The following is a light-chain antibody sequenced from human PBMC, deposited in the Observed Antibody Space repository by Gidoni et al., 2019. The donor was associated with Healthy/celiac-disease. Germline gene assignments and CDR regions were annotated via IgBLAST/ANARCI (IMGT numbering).Light chain of an antibody. CDR1: QRLLHSDGRTY. CDR3: MQSIQLPPT. V-gene: IGKV2D-29*01. J-gene: IGKJ1*01. Sequence: DNMMNPTPLSLPVTPGQPAPISCKSSQRLLHSDGRTYLYWYLQKPGQPPPLLIYEVSNRFSGVPDRFSGSGSGTDFTLKISRVEAEDVGVYYCMQSIQLPPTFGQGTQVEIK. CDR2: EVS.